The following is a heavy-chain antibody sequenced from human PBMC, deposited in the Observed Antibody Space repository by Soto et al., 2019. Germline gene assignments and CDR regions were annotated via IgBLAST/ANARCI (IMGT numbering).Heavy chain of an antibody. J-gene: IGHJ6*02. D-gene: IGHD5-12*01. CDR3: ARGQNRGGYLAGGAGYYYYGMDV. Sequence: SETLSLTCAVYGGSFSGYYWSWIRQPPGKGLEWIGEINHSGSTNYNPSLKSRVTISVDTSKNQFSLKLSSVTAADTAVYYCARGQNRGGYLAGGAGYYYYGMDVWGQGTTVT. CDR1: GGSFSGYY. CDR2: INHSGST. V-gene: IGHV4-34*01.